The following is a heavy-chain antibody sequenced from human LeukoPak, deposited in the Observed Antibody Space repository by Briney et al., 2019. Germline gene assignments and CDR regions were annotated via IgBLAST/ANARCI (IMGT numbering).Heavy chain of an antibody. CDR3: ARGQTIVGATGDF. D-gene: IGHD1-26*01. CDR2: IYYSGST. Sequence: SETLSLTCTVSGGSISSYYWSWIRQPPRKGLEWIGYIYYSGSTHYNPSLKSRVTISVDTSKNQFSLKLSSVTAADTAVYYCARGQTIVGATGDFWGQGTLVTVSS. V-gene: IGHV4-59*01. CDR1: GGSISSYY. J-gene: IGHJ4*02.